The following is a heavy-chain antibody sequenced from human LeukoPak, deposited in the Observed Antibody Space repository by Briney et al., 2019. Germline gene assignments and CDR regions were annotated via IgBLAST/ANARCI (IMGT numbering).Heavy chain of an antibody. V-gene: IGHV3-30-3*01. CDR1: GFTFGSYA. CDR2: ISYDGSNK. J-gene: IGHJ4*02. CDR3: ARETGSAVGSTDFDY. D-gene: IGHD5/OR15-5a*01. Sequence: GRSLRLSCAASGFTFGSYAMHWVRQAPGKGLEWVAVISYDGSNKYYADSVKGRFTISRDNSKNTVYLQMNSLRAEDTAVFYCARETGSAVGSTDFDYWGQGALVTVSS.